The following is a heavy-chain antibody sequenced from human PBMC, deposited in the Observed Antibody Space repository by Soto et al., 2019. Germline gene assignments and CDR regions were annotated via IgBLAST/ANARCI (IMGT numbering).Heavy chain of an antibody. CDR2: IDPSDSYT. J-gene: IGHJ5*02. D-gene: IGHD2-2*01. CDR3: ARLPVVPAAISWFDP. CDR1: GYSFTTYW. V-gene: IGHV5-10-1*01. Sequence: PGESLKISCKGSGYSFTTYWISWVRQMPGKGLEWMGRIDPSDSYTNYSPSFEGHVTISADKSISTAYLQWSSLKASDTAMYYCARLPVVPAAISWFDPWGQGTLVTVSS.